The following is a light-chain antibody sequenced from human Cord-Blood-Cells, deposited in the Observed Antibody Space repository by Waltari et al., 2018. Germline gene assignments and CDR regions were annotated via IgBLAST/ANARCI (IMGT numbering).Light chain of an antibody. CDR3: CSYAGSSTWV. CDR1: SSDVGRYNL. J-gene: IGLJ3*02. CDR2: EGS. Sequence: QSALNQPASVSGSPGQSITISCTGTSSDVGRYNLVSCYQQHPGKAPKRMIYEGSKRPSGVSNRFSGSKSGNTASLTISGLQAEDEADYYCCSYAGSSTWVFGGGTKLTVL. V-gene: IGLV2-23*01.